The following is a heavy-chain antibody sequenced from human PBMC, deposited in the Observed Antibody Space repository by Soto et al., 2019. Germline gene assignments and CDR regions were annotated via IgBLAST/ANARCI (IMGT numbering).Heavy chain of an antibody. CDR1: GGSISSYY. V-gene: IGHV4-59*01. D-gene: IGHD2-2*01. J-gene: IGHJ4*02. CDR2: IYYSGST. Sequence: SETLSLTCTVSGGSISSYYWSWTRQPPGKGLEWIGYIYYSGSTNYNPSLKSRVTISVDTSKNQFSLKLSSVTAADTAVYYCARGVVPGYFDYWGQGTLVTVSS. CDR3: ARGVVPGYFDY.